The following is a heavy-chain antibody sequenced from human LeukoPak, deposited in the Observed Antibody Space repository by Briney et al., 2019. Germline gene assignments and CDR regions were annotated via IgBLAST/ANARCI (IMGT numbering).Heavy chain of an antibody. Sequence: ASVKVSCKVSGYTLTELSTHWVRQAPGKGLEWMGGFDPEDGETIYAQKFQGRVTITADKSTSTAYMELSSLRSEDTAVYYCAYGVATFTPWGQGTLVTVSS. V-gene: IGHV1-24*01. CDR2: FDPEDGET. CDR3: AYGVATFTP. CDR1: GYTLTELS. J-gene: IGHJ4*02. D-gene: IGHD5-12*01.